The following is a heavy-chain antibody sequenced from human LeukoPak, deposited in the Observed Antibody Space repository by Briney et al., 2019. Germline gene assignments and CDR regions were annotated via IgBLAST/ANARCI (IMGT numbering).Heavy chain of an antibody. V-gene: IGHV4-34*01. Sequence: SETLSLTCAVYGGSFSGYYWSWIRQPPGKGLEWIGEINHSGSTNYNPSLKSRVTISVDTSTNQFSLKLSSVTAADTAVYYCARVSRFTMVRGVIRNWGQGTLVTVSS. CDR1: GGSFSGYY. D-gene: IGHD3-10*01. CDR2: INHSGST. CDR3: ARVSRFTMVRGVIRN. J-gene: IGHJ4*02.